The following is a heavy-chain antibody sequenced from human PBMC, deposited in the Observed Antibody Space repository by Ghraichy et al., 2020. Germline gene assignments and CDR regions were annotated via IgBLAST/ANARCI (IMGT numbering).Heavy chain of an antibody. Sequence: SETLSLTCTVSGGSISSGGYYWGWIRQPAGKGLEWIGRIYTTGTTNYNPSLKSRVTISVDTSKNQFSLRLSSVTAADTAVYYCARVARYYYYGMDVWGQGTPVTVSS. V-gene: IGHV4-61*02. J-gene: IGHJ6*02. CDR1: GGSISSGGYY. CDR3: ARVARYYYYGMDV. CDR2: IYTTGTT.